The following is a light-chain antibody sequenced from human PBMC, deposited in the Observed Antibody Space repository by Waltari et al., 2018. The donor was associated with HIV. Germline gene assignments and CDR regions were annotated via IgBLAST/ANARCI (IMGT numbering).Light chain of an antibody. J-gene: IGLJ2*01. V-gene: IGLV2-8*01. CDR2: DVT. Sequence: QSALTQPPSASGSPGQSVAISCTGSSNDIGPYNFVSWYQHHPGKAPKLLIYDVTRRPPGIPDRFSGTKSGYTASLTVSDLQGEDEADYYCVSYTEKDTFLLFGGGTKLAV. CDR1: SNDIGPYNF. CDR3: VSYTEKDTFLL.